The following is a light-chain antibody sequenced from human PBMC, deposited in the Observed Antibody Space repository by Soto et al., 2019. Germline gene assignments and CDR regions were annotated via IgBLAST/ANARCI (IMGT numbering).Light chain of an antibody. V-gene: IGKV1-12*01. Sequence: IQMTQSPSSVSASVGDTVTLSCQTSHGVSGWLAWYQQKPGKAPTLLIYTVSNLQSGVPSRFSGSGSGTEFRLTITNLQPEDFATYFCQPGNTFTFTFGPGTKVEVK. CDR2: TVS. J-gene: IGKJ3*01. CDR3: QPGNTFTFT. CDR1: HGVSGW.